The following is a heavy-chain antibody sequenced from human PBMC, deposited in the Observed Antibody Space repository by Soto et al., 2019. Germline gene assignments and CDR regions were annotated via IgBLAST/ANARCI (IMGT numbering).Heavy chain of an antibody. V-gene: IGHV1-3*01. CDR3: AREGGCSSTSCYSYYYYGMDV. D-gene: IGHD2-2*01. J-gene: IGHJ6*02. Sequence: SVKVSCKASGYTFTSYAMHWVRQAPGQRLEWMGWINAGNGNTKYSQKFQGRVTITRDTSTSTAYMELRSLRSDDTAVYYCAREGGCSSTSCYSYYYYGMDVWGQGTTVTVSS. CDR2: INAGNGNT. CDR1: GYTFTSYA.